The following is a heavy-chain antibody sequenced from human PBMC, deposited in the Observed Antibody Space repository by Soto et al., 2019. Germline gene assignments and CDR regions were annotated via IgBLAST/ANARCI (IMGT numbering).Heavy chain of an antibody. CDR3: AKEKDYDFTWGSDRYTSDX. V-gene: IGHV3-23*01. CDR2: ISGSAGT. Sequence: PGGSLRLSCTASGFTFRTYAMTWFRQAPGRGLEWVSAISGSAGTFYATSVKGRFTISRDNSRSTVYLQMHSLRAEDSAIYYCAKEKDYDFTWGSDRYTSDXWGRGTLVTVSX. CDR1: GFTFRTYA. J-gene: IGHJ4*02. D-gene: IGHD3-16*02.